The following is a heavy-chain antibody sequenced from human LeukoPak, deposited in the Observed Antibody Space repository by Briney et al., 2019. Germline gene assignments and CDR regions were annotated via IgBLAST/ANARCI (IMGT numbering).Heavy chain of an antibody. CDR1: GFTFSSYA. D-gene: IGHD3-9*01. Sequence: GGSLRLSCAASGFTFSSYAMSWVRQAPGKRLEWVSAVSGSGGSTYYAASAKGRFTISRDSSKNTLYLQMNSLRAEDTAVYYCAKDVYYDILTGYLDSWGQGTLVTVSS. V-gene: IGHV3-23*01. CDR2: VSGSGGST. J-gene: IGHJ4*02. CDR3: AKDVYYDILTGYLDS.